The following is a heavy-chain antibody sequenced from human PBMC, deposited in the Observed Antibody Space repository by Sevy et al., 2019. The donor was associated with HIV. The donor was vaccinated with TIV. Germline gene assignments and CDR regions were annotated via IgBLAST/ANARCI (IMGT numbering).Heavy chain of an antibody. CDR3: ARPTPRIAPSSAAFFDY. V-gene: IGHV3-23*01. D-gene: IGHD1-26*01. CDR1: GFTFSSFA. CDR2: INGRGGSA. Sequence: GGSLRLSCAASGFTFSSFAMNWVRHIPGNGLEWVSTINGRGGSAYYADSVKGRFSLSRDNSNNTEFLQMNRLRDEGTAVDYCARPTPRIAPSSAAFFDYSGQRTVVTVSS. J-gene: IGHJ4*02.